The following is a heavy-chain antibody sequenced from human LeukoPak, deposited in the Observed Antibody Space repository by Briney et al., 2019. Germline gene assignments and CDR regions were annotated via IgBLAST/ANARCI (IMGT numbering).Heavy chain of an antibody. CDR3: ARRGAYYYDQLDAFDI. CDR2: ISSSSSYI. V-gene: IGHV3-21*01. D-gene: IGHD3-22*01. CDR1: GFTFSNHN. Sequence: TGGSLRLSCAASGFTFSNHNMNWVHQAPGKGLEWVSSISSSSSYIYYADSVKGRFTISRDNAKNSLYLQMNSLRAEDTAVYYCARRGAYYYDQLDAFDIWGQGTMVTVSS. J-gene: IGHJ3*02.